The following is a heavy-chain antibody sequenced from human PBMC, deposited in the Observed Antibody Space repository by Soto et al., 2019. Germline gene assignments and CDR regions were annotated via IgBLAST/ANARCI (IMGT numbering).Heavy chain of an antibody. D-gene: IGHD6-6*01. CDR3: AREGQYSSSSVDY. CDR2: IYYSGST. V-gene: IGHV4-31*03. CDR1: GVSISSGGYY. J-gene: IGHJ4*02. Sequence: PSVTLSLTCTVSGVSISSGGYYLSWIRQHPGKGLEWIGYIYYSGSTYYNPSLKSRVTISVDTSKNQFSLKLSSVTAADTAVYYCAREGQYSSSSVDYWGQGTLVTVSS.